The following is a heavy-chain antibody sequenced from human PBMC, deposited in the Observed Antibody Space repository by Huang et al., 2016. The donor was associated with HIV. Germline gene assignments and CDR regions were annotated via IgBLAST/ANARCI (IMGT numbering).Heavy chain of an antibody. CDR3: ARRRRGGFDI. CDR2: IYFDDSEA. CDR1: RYNFAGYW. J-gene: IGHJ3*02. V-gene: IGHV5-51*03. D-gene: IGHD2-15*01. Sequence: EVQLVQSGAEVKRPGESLNISCKGSRYNFAGYWIGWVRQMPGKGLEWMGSIYFDDSEARYSPSLQGQVTISADTSLYSSYLQWTSLRAADTAIFYCARRRRGGFDIWGQGTLVTVSS.